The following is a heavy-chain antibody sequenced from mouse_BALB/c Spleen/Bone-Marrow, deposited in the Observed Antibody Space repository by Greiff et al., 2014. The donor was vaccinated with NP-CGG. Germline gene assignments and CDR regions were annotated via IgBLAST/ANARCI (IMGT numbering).Heavy chain of an antibody. CDR3: ARKGAMITHYYAMDY. Sequence: EVQVVESGGGLVQPGGSRKLSCAASGFTFSSFGMHWVRQAPEKGLEWVAYISNGSSPIYYADTVKGRFTISRDNPKNTLFLQMTSLRSEGTAMYYCARKGAMITHYYAMDYWGQGTSVTVSS. V-gene: IGHV5-17*02. D-gene: IGHD2-4*01. CDR2: ISNGSSPI. J-gene: IGHJ4*01. CDR1: GFTFSSFG.